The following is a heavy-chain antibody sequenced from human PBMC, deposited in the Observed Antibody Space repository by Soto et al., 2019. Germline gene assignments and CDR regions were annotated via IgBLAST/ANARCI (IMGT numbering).Heavy chain of an antibody. Sequence: EVQLVESGGGLVKPGGSLRLSCAASGFTFSSYSMNWVRQAPGKGLEWVSSISSSSSYIYYADSVKGRFTISRDNAKNSLYLQMNSLRAEDTAVYYCARGMVRGVMRYYYGMDVWGQGTTVTVSS. CDR2: ISSSSSYI. CDR1: GFTFSSYS. CDR3: ARGMVRGVMRYYYGMDV. D-gene: IGHD3-10*01. V-gene: IGHV3-21*01. J-gene: IGHJ6*02.